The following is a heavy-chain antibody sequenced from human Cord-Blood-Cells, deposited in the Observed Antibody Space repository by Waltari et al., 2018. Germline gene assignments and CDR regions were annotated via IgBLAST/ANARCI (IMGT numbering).Heavy chain of an antibody. J-gene: IGHJ4*02. CDR3: ASPRGPGDRFDY. Sequence: QVQLQESGPGLVKPSETLSLTCAVSGYSISRGYYWGWIRQPPGKGLEWIGSIYHSGSTYYNPSLKSRVTISVDTSKNQFSLKLSSVTAADTAVYYCASPRGPGDRFDYWGQGTLVTVSS. CDR1: GYSISRGYY. CDR2: IYHSGST. V-gene: IGHV4-38-2*01. D-gene: IGHD7-27*01.